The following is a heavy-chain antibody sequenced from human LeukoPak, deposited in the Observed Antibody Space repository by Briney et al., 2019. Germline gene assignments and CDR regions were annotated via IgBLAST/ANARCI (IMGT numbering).Heavy chain of an antibody. CDR2: ITGSGGST. D-gene: IGHD3-16*02. CDR1: GFTFSSYA. Sequence: GGSLRLSCAASGFTFSSYAMSWVRQAPGKGLEWVSTITGSGGSTYYADSVKARFTISRDNSKNTLYLQMNSLRADDTAVYYCAKDRGDDYVWGSYRSPYWGQGTLVTVSS. CDR3: AKDRGDDYVWGSYRSPY. J-gene: IGHJ4*02. V-gene: IGHV3-23*01.